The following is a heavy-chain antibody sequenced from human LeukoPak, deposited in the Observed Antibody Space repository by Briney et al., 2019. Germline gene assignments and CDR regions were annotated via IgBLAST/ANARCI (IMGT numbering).Heavy chain of an antibody. Sequence: PSETLSLTCTVSGGSISSSSYYWSWIRQPPGKGLEWIGYIYYSGSTNYNPSLKSRVTISGDTSKNQFSLKLSSVTAADTAVYYCARLPDYGVDTLYYYYYMDVWGKGTTVTISS. J-gene: IGHJ6*03. CDR1: GGSISSSSYY. CDR2: IYYSGST. CDR3: ARLPDYGVDTLYYYYYMDV. V-gene: IGHV4-61*01. D-gene: IGHD4-17*01.